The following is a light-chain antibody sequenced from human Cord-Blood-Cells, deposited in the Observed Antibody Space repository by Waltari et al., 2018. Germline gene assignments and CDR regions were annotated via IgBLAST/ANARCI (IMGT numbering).Light chain of an antibody. Sequence: DIVTTQSPDSLAVSPGERAPINCKSSQSVLYSSNNKNYLAWYQQKPGQPPKLLIYWASTRESGVPDRFSGSGSGTDFTLTISSLQAEDVAVYYCQQYYSTPTFGQGTKVEIK. CDR2: WAS. CDR3: QQYYSTPT. J-gene: IGKJ1*01. V-gene: IGKV4-1*01. CDR1: QSVLYSSNNKNY.